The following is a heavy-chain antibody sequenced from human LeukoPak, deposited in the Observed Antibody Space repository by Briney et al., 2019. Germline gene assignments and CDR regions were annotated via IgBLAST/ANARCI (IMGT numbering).Heavy chain of an antibody. V-gene: IGHV3-9*01. CDR1: GFSFDDYA. D-gene: IGHD3-22*01. Sequence: PGGSLRLSCAASGFSFDDYAMHWVRQAPGKGLEWVSGISWNSGNIGYADSVKGRFTISRDNAKNSLYLHMNSLRTEDTALYYCARTPSGDSSDYFTDALNIWGQGTMVTVSS. J-gene: IGHJ3*02. CDR3: ARTPSGDSSDYFTDALNI. CDR2: ISWNSGNI.